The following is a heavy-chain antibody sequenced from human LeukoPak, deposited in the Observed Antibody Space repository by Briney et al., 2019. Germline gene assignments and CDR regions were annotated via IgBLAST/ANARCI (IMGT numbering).Heavy chain of an antibody. CDR2: ISYDGSNK. Sequence: PGGSLRLSCAASGFTFSSYAMHWVRQAPGKGLEWVAVISYDGSNKYYADSVKGRFTISRDNSKNTLYLQMNSLRAEDTAVYYCARDPGSSGNFDYWGQGTLVTVSS. J-gene: IGHJ4*02. CDR1: GFTFSSYA. V-gene: IGHV3-30-3*01. CDR3: ARDPGSSGNFDY. D-gene: IGHD6-6*01.